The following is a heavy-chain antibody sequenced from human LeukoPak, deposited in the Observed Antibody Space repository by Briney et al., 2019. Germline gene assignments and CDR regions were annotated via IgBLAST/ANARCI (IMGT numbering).Heavy chain of an antibody. D-gene: IGHD2-21*01. CDR3: AKKLFQGWGFYFDY. CDR2: ISADGASA. Sequence: GGSLRLSCAASEFTFSTYAMNWVRQAPGKGLEWVSAISADGASAYYADSVQGRFTISRDNSKSTLFLEMNSLRAEDTAVYYCAKKLFQGWGFYFDYWGQGTLVTVSS. CDR1: EFTFSTYA. V-gene: IGHV3-23*01. J-gene: IGHJ4*02.